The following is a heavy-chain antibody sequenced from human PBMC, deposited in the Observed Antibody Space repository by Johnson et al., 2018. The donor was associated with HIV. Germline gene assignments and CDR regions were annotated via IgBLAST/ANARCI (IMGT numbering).Heavy chain of an antibody. J-gene: IGHJ3*01. CDR3: AKSTQANIFRESGPYGAFDV. V-gene: IGHV3-30*18. D-gene: IGHD3-10*01. CDR2: ISYNGSNK. Sequence: QMQLVESGGGVVQPGKSLRLSCAASGFTFSSYGMHWFRQAPGKGLEWVAVISYNGSNKYYADSVKGRFTISRDNSKNTLYVQMNSLRGEYTAVYYCAKSTQANIFRESGPYGAFDVWGQGTMVTVSS. CDR1: GFTFSSYG.